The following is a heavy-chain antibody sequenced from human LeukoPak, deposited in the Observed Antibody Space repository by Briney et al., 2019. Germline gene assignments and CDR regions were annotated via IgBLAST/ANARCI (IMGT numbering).Heavy chain of an antibody. CDR2: IYSTGST. D-gene: IGHD1-1*01. CDR1: GYSINNYY. Sequence: PSETLSLTCTVSGYSINNYYWTWIRQPPGKGLEWIGYIYSTGSTSYNPSLKSRVSISLGTSTNKFSSKLNSVTAAETTAFYCARDLRYDYKSWIDYWGQGTPVTVSS. CDR3: ARDLRYDYKSWIDY. J-gene: IGHJ4*02. V-gene: IGHV4-4*09.